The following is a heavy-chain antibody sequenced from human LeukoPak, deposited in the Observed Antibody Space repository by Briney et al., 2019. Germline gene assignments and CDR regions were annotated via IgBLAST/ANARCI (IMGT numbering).Heavy chain of an antibody. CDR1: GYTFTSYD. V-gene: IGHV1-8*01. J-gene: IGHJ4*02. D-gene: IGHD3-10*01. Sequence: ASVKVSCKASGYTFTSYDINWVRRAAGQGLEWMGWMNPNSGNTGYPQQFQGRVTMTRNISISTAYMELSSLKSDDTAVYYCARGAGYGSGSRDYWGQGTLVTVSS. CDR2: MNPNSGNT. CDR3: ARGAGYGSGSRDY.